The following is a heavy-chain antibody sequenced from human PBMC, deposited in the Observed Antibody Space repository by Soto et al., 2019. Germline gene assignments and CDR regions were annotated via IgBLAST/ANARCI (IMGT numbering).Heavy chain of an antibody. CDR1: GFTFSSNW. CDR2: IKQDGSEK. D-gene: IGHD2-2*01. Sequence: GGSLRLSCAASGFTFSSNWISWVRQAPGKGLEWVANIKQDGSEKYYVDSVKGRFTISRDNANNSLYLQMNSLRAEDTAVYYCARVGADCSSSSCHYYMDVWGKGTTVTVSS. J-gene: IGHJ6*03. CDR3: ARVGADCSSSSCHYYMDV. V-gene: IGHV3-7*01.